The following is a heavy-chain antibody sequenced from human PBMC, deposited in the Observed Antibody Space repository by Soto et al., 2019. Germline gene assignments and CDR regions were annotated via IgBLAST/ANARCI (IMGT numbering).Heavy chain of an antibody. J-gene: IGHJ4*02. V-gene: IGHV4-38-2*01. D-gene: IGHD6-19*01. CDR3: AGTDSYTSGLDY. CDR2: VYHSGGT. Sequence: PSETLSLTCAVSGYSMKRGYYWGWIRQPPGKGLEYIGSVYHSGGTFYNPSLKSRVSISADTSKSLLSLMLRSVTAADTAVYYCAGTDSYTSGLDYWCQGTLVT. CDR1: GYSMKRGYY.